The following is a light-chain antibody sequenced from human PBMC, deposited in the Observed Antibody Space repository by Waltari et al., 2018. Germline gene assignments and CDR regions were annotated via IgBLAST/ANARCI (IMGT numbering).Light chain of an antibody. CDR2: HAS. J-gene: IGKJ1*01. CDR3: QKYRSLPAT. CDR1: QSVGKY. Sequence: EVVLTQSPGTLSLSPGEGATLSCRASQSVGKYLALYQQRPGQAPRLLIYHASIRATGIPDRFSGSGSETDFSLTISRLEPEDFAVYYCQKYRSLPATFGQGTKVEI. V-gene: IGKV3-20*01.